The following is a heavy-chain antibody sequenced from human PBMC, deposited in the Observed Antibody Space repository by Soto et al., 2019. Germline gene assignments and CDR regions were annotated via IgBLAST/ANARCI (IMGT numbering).Heavy chain of an antibody. Sequence: QVQLVESGGGVVQPGRSLRLSCAASGFTFSSYAMHWVRQAPGKGLEWVAVISYDGSNKYYADSVKGRFTISRDNSKNPLYLQMNSLGAEDTAVYYCARAPVWFGELLSRPFDYWGQGTLVTVSS. D-gene: IGHD3-10*01. J-gene: IGHJ4*02. CDR1: GFTFSSYA. CDR3: ARAPVWFGELLSRPFDY. V-gene: IGHV3-30-3*01. CDR2: ISYDGSNK.